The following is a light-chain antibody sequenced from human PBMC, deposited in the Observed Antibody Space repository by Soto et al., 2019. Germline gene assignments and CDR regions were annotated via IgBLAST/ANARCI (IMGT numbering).Light chain of an antibody. Sequence: QSALTQPASASGSPGQSITISCTGTSSDVGAYKYVSWYQQHPGKAPKLMIYEVSNRPSGVSNRLSGSKSGNTASLTISGLQAEDEADYYCSSYTTSSTVVFGGGTKLTVL. CDR1: SSDVGAYKY. J-gene: IGLJ2*01. CDR2: EVS. CDR3: SSYTTSSTVV. V-gene: IGLV2-14*01.